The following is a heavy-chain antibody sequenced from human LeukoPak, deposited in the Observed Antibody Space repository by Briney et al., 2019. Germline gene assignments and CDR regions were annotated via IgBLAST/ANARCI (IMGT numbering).Heavy chain of an antibody. CDR2: ISYDGSNN. Sequence: GGSLRLSCAASGFTFSSYAMHWVRQAPGKGLEWVAVISYDGSNNYYADSVKGRFTISRDNAKNSLYLQMNSLRAEDTAVYYCARDGGYSGSHSSDFDYWGQGTLVTVSS. CDR1: GFTFSSYA. D-gene: IGHD1-26*01. CDR3: ARDGGYSGSHSSDFDY. V-gene: IGHV3-30-3*01. J-gene: IGHJ4*02.